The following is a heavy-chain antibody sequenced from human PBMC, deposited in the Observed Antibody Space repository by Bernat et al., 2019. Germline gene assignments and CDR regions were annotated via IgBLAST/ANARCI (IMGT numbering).Heavy chain of an antibody. CDR2: ISGYDGNA. V-gene: IGHV1-18*01. CDR1: GYTFTSYG. Sequence: QVQLVQSGAEVKKPGASVKVSCKASGYTFTSYGISWVRQAPGQGLEWMGWISGYDGNANYAQKLQGRVTMTTDTSTNTVYMELRSLRSDDTAVYYCARDLTESTRPIGVSSWGQGTLVTVSS. J-gene: IGHJ5*02. D-gene: IGHD1-1*01. CDR3: ARDLTESTRPIGVSS.